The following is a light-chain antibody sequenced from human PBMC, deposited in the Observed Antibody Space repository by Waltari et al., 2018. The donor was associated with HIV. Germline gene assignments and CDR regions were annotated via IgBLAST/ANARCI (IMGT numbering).Light chain of an antibody. J-gene: IGLJ1*01. CDR2: DNN. Sequence: QSVLTQPPSVSAAPGQKVTISCSGSRSNIGNNYVSWYQQLPGTAPKLLIYDNNKRPSGIPDRFSGSKSGTSATLGITGLQTGDEADYYCGAWDSSLSAVVFGTGTKVTVL. CDR1: RSNIGNNY. CDR3: GAWDSSLSAVV. V-gene: IGLV1-51*01.